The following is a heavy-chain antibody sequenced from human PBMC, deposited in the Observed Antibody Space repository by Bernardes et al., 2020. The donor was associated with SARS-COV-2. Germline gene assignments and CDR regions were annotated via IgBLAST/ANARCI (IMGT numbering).Heavy chain of an antibody. CDR1: GGSFSGYY. J-gene: IGHJ4*02. V-gene: IGHV4-34*01. D-gene: IGHD6-6*01. CDR2: INHSGST. CDR3: ASFEYSSALGFDY. Sequence: ETLSLTCAVYGGSFSGYYWSWIRQPPGKGLEWIGEINHSGSTNYNPSLKSRVTISVDTSKNQFSLKLSSVTAADTAVYYCASFEYSSALGFDYWGQGTLVTVSS.